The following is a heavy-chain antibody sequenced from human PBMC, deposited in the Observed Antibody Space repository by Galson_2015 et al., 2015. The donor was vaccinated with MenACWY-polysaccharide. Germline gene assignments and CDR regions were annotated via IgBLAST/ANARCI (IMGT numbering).Heavy chain of an antibody. Sequence: SLRLSCAASGFTFSNYQLNWVRQAPGKGLEWISYISTSGITIYYADSVRGRFTISRDSAKNSLYLQMNSLRAEDTAVYFCARDRGSYDALDIWGQGTMVTVSS. V-gene: IGHV3-48*03. CDR2: ISTSGITI. D-gene: IGHD1-26*01. J-gene: IGHJ3*02. CDR3: ARDRGSYDALDI. CDR1: GFTFSNYQ.